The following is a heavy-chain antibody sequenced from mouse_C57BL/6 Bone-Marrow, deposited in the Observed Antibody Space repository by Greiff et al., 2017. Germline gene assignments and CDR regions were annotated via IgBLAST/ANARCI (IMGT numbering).Heavy chain of an antibody. J-gene: IGHJ1*03. CDR1: GFNIKDDY. Sequence: EVQLQESGAELVRPGASVKLSCTASGFNIKDDYMHWVKQRPEQGLEWIGWIDPENGDTEYASKFQGKATIPADTSSTTAYLQLSSLTSEDTAVYYCTFYDGWYFDVWGTGTTVTVSS. V-gene: IGHV14-4*01. CDR2: IDPENGDT. D-gene: IGHD2-12*01. CDR3: TFYDGWYFDV.